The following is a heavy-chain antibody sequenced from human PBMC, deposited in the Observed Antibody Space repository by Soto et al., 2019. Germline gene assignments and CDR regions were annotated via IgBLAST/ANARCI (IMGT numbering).Heavy chain of an antibody. CDR3: ARVPDY. V-gene: IGHV4-30-2*01. D-gene: IGHD2-2*01. CDR2: MYHSGST. CDR1: GGSSSGGGYS. J-gene: IGHJ4*02. Sequence: SETLCLTCAVAGGSSSGGGYSCIWIRQPPGKGLEWIGYMYHSGSTYYNPSLKSRVTISIDRSKNQFSLKLSSVTAADTAVSYCARVPDYWGQGILVSVSS.